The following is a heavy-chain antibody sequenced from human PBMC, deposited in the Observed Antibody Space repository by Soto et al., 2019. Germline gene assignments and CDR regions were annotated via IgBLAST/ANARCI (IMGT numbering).Heavy chain of an antibody. V-gene: IGHV4-30-4*01. J-gene: IGHJ4*02. CDR2: IYYRGTT. CDR1: GGYVISGDYY. Sequence: QVQLRESGPGLVKPSQTLSLTCTVSGGYVISGDYYWTWIRQPPGKGLEWIGYIYYRGTTSYSPSLKSRLQISLDRAHQFSVRLSSVTSADTAVYSCDRGYYESSDYCVGSPIFEYWGKGMQVTVSS. D-gene: IGHD3-22*01. CDR3: DRGYYESSDYCVGSPIFEY.